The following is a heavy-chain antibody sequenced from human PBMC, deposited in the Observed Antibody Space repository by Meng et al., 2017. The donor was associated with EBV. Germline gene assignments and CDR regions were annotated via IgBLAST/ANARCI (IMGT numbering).Heavy chain of an antibody. CDR1: GFTVSSNY. CDR2: IYSGGST. Sequence: EVQLVESGXGLIQPGGXLRLSCSASGFTVSSNYMSWVRQAPGKGLEWVSVIYSGGSTYYADSVKGRFTISRDNSKNTLYFQMNSLRAEDTAVYYCARSYYGSGGVYYGMDVWGQGTTVTVSS. V-gene: IGHV3-53*01. CDR3: ARSYYGSGGVYYGMDV. J-gene: IGHJ6*02. D-gene: IGHD3-10*01.